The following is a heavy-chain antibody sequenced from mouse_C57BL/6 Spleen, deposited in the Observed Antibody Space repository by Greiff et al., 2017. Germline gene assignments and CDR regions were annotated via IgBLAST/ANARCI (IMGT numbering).Heavy chain of an antibody. CDR2: IYPGSGST. Sequence: QVQLQQPGAELVKPGASVKMSCKASGYTFTSYWITWVKQRPGQGLEWIGDIYPGSGSTNYTEKFKSKATLTVDTSSSTAYMQLSSLTSEDSAVXYSARCYYEYDESAMDYWGQGTSVTVSS. CDR1: GYTFTSYW. V-gene: IGHV1-55*01. D-gene: IGHD2-4*01. J-gene: IGHJ4*01. CDR3: ARCYYEYDESAMDY.